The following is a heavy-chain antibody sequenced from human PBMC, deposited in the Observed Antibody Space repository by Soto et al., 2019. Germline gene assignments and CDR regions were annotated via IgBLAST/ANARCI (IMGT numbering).Heavy chain of an antibody. Sequence: ASMKISCRRSGYNFANNLLAWMPQMPGKGLEWMGIIDPSDSDTKYNPSFQGQVTISADKSISTAYVQWSSLKASDTAMYYCMRRHSLYSCSAPSDFFYYCGQGSQVTVSS. V-gene: IGHV5-51*01. CDR2: IDPSDSDT. CDR1: GYNFANNL. CDR3: MRRHSLYSCSAPSDFFYY. D-gene: IGHD2-2*01. J-gene: IGHJ4*02.